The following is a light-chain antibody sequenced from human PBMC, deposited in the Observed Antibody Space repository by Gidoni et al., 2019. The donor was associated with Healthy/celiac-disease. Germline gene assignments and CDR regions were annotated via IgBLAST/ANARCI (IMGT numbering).Light chain of an antibody. V-gene: IGLV3-1*01. CDR2: QAS. CDR3: QAWDSSPVV. CDR1: KLGDKY. Sequence: SYELTKPPSVSVSPGQTASITCSGDKLGDKYACWYPQKPGQSPVLVIYQASKRPSGIPELFSGSNSGNTATLTISGTQAMDEADYYCQAWDSSPVVFGGGTKLTVL. J-gene: IGLJ2*01.